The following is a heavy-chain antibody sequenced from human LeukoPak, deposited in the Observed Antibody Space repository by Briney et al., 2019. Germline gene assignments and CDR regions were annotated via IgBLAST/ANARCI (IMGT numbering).Heavy chain of an antibody. CDR1: GFTFSSYS. CDR2: ISSSSSYI. J-gene: IGHJ4*02. D-gene: IGHD5-18*01. CDR3: ARGRFRGYSYGYFSY. V-gene: IGHV3-21*01. Sequence: GGSLRLSCAASGFTFSSYSMNWVRQAPGKGLEWVSSISSSSSYIYYGDSVKGRFTISRDNAKNSLYLQMNSLRAEDTAVYYCARGRFRGYSYGYFSYWGQGTLVTVSS.